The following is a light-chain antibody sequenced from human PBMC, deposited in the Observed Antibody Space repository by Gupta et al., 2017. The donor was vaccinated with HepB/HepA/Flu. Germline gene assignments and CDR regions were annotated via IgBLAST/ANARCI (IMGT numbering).Light chain of an antibody. CDR2: EVS. J-gene: IGLJ2*01. V-gene: IGLV2-18*02. Sequence: QSALTQPPSVSGSPGQSVTISCTGISSDVGSYNRVSWYQQSPGTAPKLMIDEVSNRPSGVPDRFSGSNSGNTASLTISGLQAEDEADYYCSSYTSSSIVNFGGGTKLTVL. CDR1: SSDVGSYNR. CDR3: SSYTSSSIVN.